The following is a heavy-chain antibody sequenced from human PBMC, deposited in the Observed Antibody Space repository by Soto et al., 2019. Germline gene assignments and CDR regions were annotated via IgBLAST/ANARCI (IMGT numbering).Heavy chain of an antibody. CDR3: AKDGPWEVTPPY. Sequence: EVQLLESGGGLVQPGGSLRLSCAASGFTFSSYAMSWVRLAPGKGLEWVSAISGSGGSIYYADSVKGRFTISRDNSKNTLYLQMNSLRAEDTAVYYCAKDGPWEVTPPYWGQGTLVTVSS. J-gene: IGHJ4*02. D-gene: IGHD1-26*01. CDR1: GFTFSSYA. V-gene: IGHV3-23*01. CDR2: ISGSGGSI.